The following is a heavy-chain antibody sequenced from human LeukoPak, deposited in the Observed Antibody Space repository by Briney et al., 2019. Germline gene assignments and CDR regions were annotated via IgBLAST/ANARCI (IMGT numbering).Heavy chain of an antibody. CDR3: ARSVTDIVVVVAANGLPLDY. J-gene: IGHJ4*02. CDR2: ISSSGSTI. V-gene: IGHV3-11*01. D-gene: IGHD2-15*01. CDR1: GFTFSDYY. Sequence: PGGSLRLSCAASGFTFSDYYMSWIRQAPGKGLEWVSYISSSGSTIYYADSVKGRFTISRDNAKNSLCLQMNSLRAEDTAVYYCARSVTDIVVVVAANGLPLDYWGQGTLVTVSS.